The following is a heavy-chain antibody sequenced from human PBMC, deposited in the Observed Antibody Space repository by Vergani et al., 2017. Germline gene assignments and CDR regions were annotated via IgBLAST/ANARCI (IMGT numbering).Heavy chain of an antibody. Sequence: EVQLVQSGAEVKKPGESLKISCMGSGYRFTSYWIGWVRQMPGKGLEWMGVIYPGDSDSRYSPSFQGQVTISADKSISTAYLQWSSLKASDNAIYYCASRYYGSGSYIYWGQGTLVTVSS. CDR3: ASRYYGSGSYIY. CDR2: IYPGDSDS. D-gene: IGHD3-10*01. CDR1: GYRFTSYW. J-gene: IGHJ4*02. V-gene: IGHV5-51*01.